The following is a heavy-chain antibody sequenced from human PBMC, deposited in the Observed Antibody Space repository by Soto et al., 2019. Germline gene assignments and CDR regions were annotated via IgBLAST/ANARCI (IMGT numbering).Heavy chain of an antibody. D-gene: IGHD6-13*01. CDR2: IYYSGST. CDR1: GGSVSSGNYY. CDR3: AREEKQLARYGGDLDY. J-gene: IGHJ4*02. Sequence: QVQLQESGPGLVKPSETLSLTCTVSGGSVSSGNYYWSWIRQPPGKGLEWIGYIYYSGSTNYNPSLKSRVTISVDTSKNQFSLKLSSVTAADTAVYYCAREEKQLARYGGDLDYWGQGTLVTVSS. V-gene: IGHV4-61*01.